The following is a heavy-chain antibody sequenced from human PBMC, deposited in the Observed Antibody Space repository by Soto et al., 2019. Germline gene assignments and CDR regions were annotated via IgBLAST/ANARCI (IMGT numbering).Heavy chain of an antibody. Sequence: ASVKVSCKASGGTFRRYAMRWVRQAPGQGLEWMGGIIASCGNANYAQKFQGRVTITADVSTSTAYMELSSLRFEDTAVYYCARAIVGPTTIGWLYPLGQGTLVTVSS. J-gene: IGHJ5*02. D-gene: IGHD1-26*01. CDR1: GGTFRRYA. V-gene: IGHV1-69*13. CDR3: ARAIVGPTTIGWLYP. CDR2: IIASCGNA.